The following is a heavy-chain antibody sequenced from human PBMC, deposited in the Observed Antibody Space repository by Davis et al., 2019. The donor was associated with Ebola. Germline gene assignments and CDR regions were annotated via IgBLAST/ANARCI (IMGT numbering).Heavy chain of an antibody. V-gene: IGHV4-34*01. CDR2: INHRGST. CDR3: ARGLGLGWFDS. J-gene: IGHJ5*01. Sequence: ESLKISCAASGFTFSGYSMNWVRQAPGKGLEWIGEINHRGSTSYNPSLKSRVTISVDTSKNQFSLKLNSVTAADTAVYYCARGLGLGWFDSWGRGTLVTVSS. CDR1: GFTFSGYS.